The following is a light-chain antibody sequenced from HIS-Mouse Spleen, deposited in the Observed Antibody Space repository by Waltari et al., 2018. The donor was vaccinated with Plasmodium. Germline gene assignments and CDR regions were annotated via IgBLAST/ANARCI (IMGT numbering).Light chain of an antibody. CDR2: EDS. CDR3: YSTDSSGNHRV. V-gene: IGLV3-10*01. J-gene: IGLJ3*02. CDR1: ALPKKY. Sequence: SYELTQPPSVSVSPGHTASITCPGDALPKKYAYWYQQKSGQAPVLVIYEDSKRPSGIPERFSGSSSGTMATLTISGAQVEDEADYYCYSTDSSGNHRVFGGGTKLTVL.